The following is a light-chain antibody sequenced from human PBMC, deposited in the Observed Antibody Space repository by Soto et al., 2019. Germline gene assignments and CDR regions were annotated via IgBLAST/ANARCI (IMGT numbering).Light chain of an antibody. CDR3: QQSYNTPRT. J-gene: IGKJ1*01. CDR2: AAS. Sequence: DIQMTQSPSSLSASVGDRVTITCRASQRISTYLNWYQQLPGKAPKLLIYAASSLQTGVPSRFSGSGSGTDFTFTISSLQPEDFATYFCQQSYNTPRTFGQGTKVEI. CDR1: QRISTY. V-gene: IGKV1-39*01.